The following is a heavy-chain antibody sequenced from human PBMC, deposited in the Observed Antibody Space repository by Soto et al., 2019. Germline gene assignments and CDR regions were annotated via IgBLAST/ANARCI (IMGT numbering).Heavy chain of an antibody. J-gene: IGHJ6*02. V-gene: IGHV3-43*01. D-gene: IGHD4-17*01. CDR3: AKAPYYGGGYYYYGMDV. CDR2: ISWDGGST. Sequence: PGGSLRLSCAASGFTFDDYTMHWVRQAPGKGLEWVSLISWDGGSTYYADSVKGRFTISRDNSKNSLYLQMNSLRTEDTALYYCAKAPYYGGGYYYYGMDVWGQGTTVTVSS. CDR1: GFTFDDYT.